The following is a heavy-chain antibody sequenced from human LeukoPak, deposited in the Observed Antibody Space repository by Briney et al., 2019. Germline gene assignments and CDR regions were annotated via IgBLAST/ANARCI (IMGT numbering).Heavy chain of an antibody. J-gene: IGHJ3*02. Sequence: ASVKVSCKASGYTFTGYYMHWVRQAPGQGLEWMGWINPNSGGTNYAQKFQGRVTMTRDTPISTAYMELSRLRSDDTAVYYCARVRKIKDRPGAFDIWGQGTMVTVSS. CDR1: GYTFTGYY. D-gene: IGHD3-16*01. CDR3: ARVRKIKDRPGAFDI. CDR2: INPNSGGT. V-gene: IGHV1-2*02.